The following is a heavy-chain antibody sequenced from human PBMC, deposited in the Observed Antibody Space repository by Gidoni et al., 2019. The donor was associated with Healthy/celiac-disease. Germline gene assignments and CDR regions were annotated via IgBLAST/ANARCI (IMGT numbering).Heavy chain of an antibody. D-gene: IGHD4-17*01. CDR3: ARVGYGDLFGY. V-gene: IGHV3-48*02. CDR2: ISSSSSTI. J-gene: IGHJ4*02. Sequence: EVQLVESGGGLVQPGGALRLSCAASGFTFSSYSMNWVRQAPGKGLEWVSYISSSSSTIYYADSVKGRFTISSDNAKNSLYLHINSLRDEDTAVYYCARVGYGDLFGYWGQGTLVTVSS. CDR1: GFTFSSYS.